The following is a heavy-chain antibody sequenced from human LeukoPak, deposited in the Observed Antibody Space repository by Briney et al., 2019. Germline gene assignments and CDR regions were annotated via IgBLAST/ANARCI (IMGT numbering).Heavy chain of an antibody. V-gene: IGHV4-39*01. J-gene: IGHJ4*02. CDR2: IYYSGST. D-gene: IGHD6-19*01. CDR3: ARVGYSSASHY. CDR1: GGSISSYY. Sequence: PSETLSLTCTVSGGSISSYYWSWIRQPPGKGLEWIGSIYYSGSTYYNPSLKSRVTISVDTSKNQFSLKLSSVTAADTAVYYCARVGYSSASHYWGQGTLVTVSS.